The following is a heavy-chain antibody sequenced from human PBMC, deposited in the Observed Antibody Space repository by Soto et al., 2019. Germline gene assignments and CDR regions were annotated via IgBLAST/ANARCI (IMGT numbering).Heavy chain of an antibody. J-gene: IGHJ4*02. D-gene: IGHD6-13*01. CDR2: MNPNSGNT. CDR3: AIGRYRSTWFYAFDY. V-gene: IGHV1-8*01. Sequence: QVQLVQSGAEVKKPGASVKVSCKASGYTFTTYDINWVRQATGEGLEWMGWMNPNSGNTGHAQKLQGSVTLXXDXSXXTADMELNSLRSEDTAVYYCAIGRYRSTWFYAFDYWGQGTLVTVSS. CDR1: GYTFTTYD.